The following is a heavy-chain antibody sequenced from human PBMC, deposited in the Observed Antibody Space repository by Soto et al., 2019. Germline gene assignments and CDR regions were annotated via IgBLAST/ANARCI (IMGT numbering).Heavy chain of an antibody. CDR2: IIPILGIA. Sequence: QVQLVQSGAEVKKPGSSVKVSCKAAVGTCSSYTISWVRQAPGQGREWMGSIIPILGIANYAQKLQGRVTITADDTTSTAYMKMSSLRSEDTAVYYCASRGSSSSSRPRDWGMGYFDLWGRGTLVTVSS. V-gene: IGHV1-69*02. D-gene: IGHD6-6*01. CDR1: VGTCSSYT. CDR3: ASRGSSSSSRPRDWGMGYFDL. J-gene: IGHJ2*01.